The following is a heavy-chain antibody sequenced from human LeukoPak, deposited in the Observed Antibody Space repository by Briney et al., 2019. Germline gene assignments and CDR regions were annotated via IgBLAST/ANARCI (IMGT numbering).Heavy chain of an antibody. CDR1: GFTFSIYW. CDR2: IYSGGST. D-gene: IGHD4-17*01. V-gene: IGHV3-53*01. CDR3: AREVPYYYGDYVWFDP. J-gene: IGHJ5*02. Sequence: GGSLRLSCAASGFTFSIYWMSWVRQAPGKGLEWVSVIYSGGSTYYADSVKGRFTISRDNSKNTLYLQMNSLRAEDTAVYYCAREVPYYYGDYVWFDPWGQGTLVTVSS.